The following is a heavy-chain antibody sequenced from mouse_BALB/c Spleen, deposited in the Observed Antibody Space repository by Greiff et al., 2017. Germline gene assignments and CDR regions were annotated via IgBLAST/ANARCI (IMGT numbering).Heavy chain of an antibody. D-gene: IGHD1-1*01. J-gene: IGHJ2*01. CDR3: NGNYDSRWDY. CDR2: IDPENGDT. Sequence: EVKLLESGAELVRSGASVKLSCTASGFNIKDYYMHWVKQRPEQGLEWIGWIDPENGDTEYAPKFQGKATMTADTSSNTAYLQLSSLTSEDTAVYYCNGNYDSRWDYWGQGTTLTVSS. V-gene: IGHV14-4*02. CDR1: GFNIKDYY.